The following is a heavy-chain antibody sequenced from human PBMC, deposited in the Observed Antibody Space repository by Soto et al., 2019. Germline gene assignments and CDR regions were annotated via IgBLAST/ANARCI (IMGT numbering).Heavy chain of an antibody. CDR2: ISGSGDST. CDR1: GFTFSSYA. V-gene: IGHV3-23*01. Sequence: EVQLLDSGGGLVQPGGSLRLSCAASGFTFSSYAMNWVRQAPGKGLEWVSVISGSGDSTYYADSVKGRFTISRDNSKNPLYLQMNSLRAEDTAVYYCARRGPGTYFAYWGQGTRVTVSS. J-gene: IGHJ4*02. D-gene: IGHD6-13*01. CDR3: ARRGPGTYFAY.